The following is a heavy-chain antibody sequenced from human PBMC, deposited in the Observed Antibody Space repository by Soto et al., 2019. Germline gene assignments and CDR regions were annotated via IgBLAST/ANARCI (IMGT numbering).Heavy chain of an antibody. J-gene: IGHJ6*03. CDR3: ARNRRGYYYMDV. V-gene: IGHV3-21*01. CDR2: ISSSSSYI. CDR1: GFTFSSYS. Sequence: EVQLVESGGGLVKPGGSLRLSCAASGFTFSSYSMNWVRQAPGKGLEWVSSISSSSSYIYYADSVKGRFTISRDNAKNSLYLQMNSLRAEDTAVYYCARNRRGYYYMDVWGKGTTVTVSS.